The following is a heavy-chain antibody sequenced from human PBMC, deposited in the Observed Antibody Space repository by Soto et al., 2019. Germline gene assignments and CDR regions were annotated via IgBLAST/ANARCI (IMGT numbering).Heavy chain of an antibody. CDR2: IYHSGST. CDR3: ARDRSASYLTGAFDI. V-gene: IGHV4-59*01. CDR1: GGSITSYY. Sequence: SETLSLTCTVSGGSITSYYWGWIRQPPGKGLEWMGYIYHSGSTSYNPSLESRVAISVDTSKKQFSLKLSSVTAADTAVYYCARDRSASYLTGAFDIWGQGTVVTVSS. J-gene: IGHJ3*02. D-gene: IGHD1-26*01.